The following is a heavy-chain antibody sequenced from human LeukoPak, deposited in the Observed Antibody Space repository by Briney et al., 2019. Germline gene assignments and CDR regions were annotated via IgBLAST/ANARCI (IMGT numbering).Heavy chain of an antibody. V-gene: IGHV3-48*04. CDR1: GFTFSSYS. J-gene: IGHJ4*02. CDR3: AKDNPVTRDY. CDR2: ISSSGSTI. Sequence: GGSPRLSCAASGFTFSSYSMNWVRQAPGKGLEWVSYISSSGSTIYYADSVKGRFTISRDNSKNTLYLQMNSLRAEDTAVYYCAKDNPVTRDYWGQGTLVTVSS. D-gene: IGHD4-11*01.